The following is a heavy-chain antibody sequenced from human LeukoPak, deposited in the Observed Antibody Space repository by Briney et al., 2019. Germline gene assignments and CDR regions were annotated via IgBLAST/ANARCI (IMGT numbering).Heavy chain of an antibody. CDR2: INHSGST. CDR3: ARGVYSSSWFFGYYYYHYMDV. CDR1: GGSFSGYY. V-gene: IGHV4-34*01. Sequence: SETRSLTCAVYGGSFSGYYWSWIRQPPGKGLEWIGEINHSGSTNYNPSLKSRVTISVDTSKNQFSLKLSSVTAADTAVYYCARGVYSSSWFFGYYYYHYMDVWGKGTTATVSS. J-gene: IGHJ6*03. D-gene: IGHD6-13*01.